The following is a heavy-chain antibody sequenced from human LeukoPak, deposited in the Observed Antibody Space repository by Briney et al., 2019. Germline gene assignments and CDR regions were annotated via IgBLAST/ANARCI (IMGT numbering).Heavy chain of an antibody. D-gene: IGHD4-17*01. J-gene: IGHJ3*01. V-gene: IGHV3-23*01. Sequence: GGSLRLSWAPSGFTFSDYALIWARPAPGKGLEWISAIRGTGGTTYYADSVKGRCTISRDNSRNTVYLQMNSLRAEDTALYFCGKDPNGDYVGAFDFWGPGTMVTVSS. CDR3: GKDPNGDYVGAFDF. CDR1: GFTFSDYA. CDR2: IRGTGGTT.